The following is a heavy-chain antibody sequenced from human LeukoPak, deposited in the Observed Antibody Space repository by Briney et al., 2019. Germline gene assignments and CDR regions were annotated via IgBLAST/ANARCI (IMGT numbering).Heavy chain of an antibody. D-gene: IGHD3-3*01. CDR3: ARDQSYYGDAFDI. V-gene: IGHV4-59*01. CDR1: GGSISSYY. J-gene: IGHJ3*02. CDR2: ISYTGST. Sequence: PSETLSLTCTVSGGSISSYYWSWIRQPPGKGLEWIGYISYTGSTNYNPSLKSRVTISVDTSKNQFSLKLSSVTAADTAVYYCARDQSYYGDAFDIWGQGTMVTVSS.